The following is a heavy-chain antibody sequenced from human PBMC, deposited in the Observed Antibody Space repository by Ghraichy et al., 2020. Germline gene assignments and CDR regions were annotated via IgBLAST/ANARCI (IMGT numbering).Heavy chain of an antibody. J-gene: IGHJ6*02. D-gene: IGHD3-3*01. CDR2: IYYSGNT. V-gene: IGHV4-30-4*01. CDR1: GGSIISGDHY. CDR3: ARELVIWSGSHRGVDV. Sequence: SETLSLTCTVSGGSIISGDHYWSWIRQPPGKGLEWIGYIYYSGNTYYNPSLKSRATMSVDTSKNQFSLRLSSVTAADTAVFYCARELVIWSGSHRGVDVWGQGTTVTVSS.